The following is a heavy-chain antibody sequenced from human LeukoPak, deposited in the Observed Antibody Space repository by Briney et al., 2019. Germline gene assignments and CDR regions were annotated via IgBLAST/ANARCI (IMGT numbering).Heavy chain of an antibody. J-gene: IGHJ6*02. V-gene: IGHV3-33*06. CDR2: IWYDGSNK. D-gene: IGHD1-26*01. Sequence: GGSLRLSCAASGFTFSSYGMHWVRQAPGKGLEWVAVIWYDGSNKYYADSVKGRFTISRDNSKNTLYLQMNSLRAEDTALYYCAKYVGQSGSNYYGLDVWGQGTAVTVSS. CDR3: AKYVGQSGSNYYGLDV. CDR1: GFTFSSYG.